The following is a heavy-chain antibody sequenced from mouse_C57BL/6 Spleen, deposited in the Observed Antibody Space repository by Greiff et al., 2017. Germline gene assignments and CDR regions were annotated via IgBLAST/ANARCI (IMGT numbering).Heavy chain of an antibody. Sequence: VQLQQSGPELVKPGASVKISCKASGYAFSSSWMNWVKQRPGKGLEWIGRIYPGDGDTNYNGKFKGKATLTADNSSSTVYMQISRLTSEDAAVXVCARSNGNCYCDYWGQGTTLTVSS. CDR2: IYPGDGDT. V-gene: IGHV1-82*01. D-gene: IGHD2-1*01. J-gene: IGHJ2*01. CDR3: ARSNGNCYCDY. CDR1: GYAFSSSW.